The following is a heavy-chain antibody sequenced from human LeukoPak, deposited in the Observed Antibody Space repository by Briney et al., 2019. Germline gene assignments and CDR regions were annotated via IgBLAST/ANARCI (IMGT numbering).Heavy chain of an antibody. CDR3: ARSGVWSKGPDY. CDR2: IYSDGNST. V-gene: IGHV3-74*01. J-gene: IGHJ4*02. Sequence: GGSLRLSCAASGFTFSSYWMHWVRHTPGKGLVWVSRIYSDGNSTTCADSVMGRFTISRDNAKNTLYLQMNSLRAEDTAVYYCARSGVWSKGPDYWGQGTLVTVSP. CDR1: GFTFSSYW. D-gene: IGHD1-26*01.